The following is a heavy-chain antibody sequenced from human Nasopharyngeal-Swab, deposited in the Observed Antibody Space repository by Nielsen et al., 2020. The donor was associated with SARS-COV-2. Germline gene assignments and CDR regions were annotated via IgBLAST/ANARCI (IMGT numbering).Heavy chain of an antibody. Sequence: WIRQPPGKGLEWIGYISYNGRPRYSPSLASRLIISVDRSKTRFSLRLASVTAADSAVYYCAREVNRPGETDAFDVWGQGTRVTVSS. D-gene: IGHD1-26*01. CDR2: ISYNGRP. V-gene: IGHV4-30-4*01. CDR3: AREVNRPGETDAFDV. J-gene: IGHJ3*01.